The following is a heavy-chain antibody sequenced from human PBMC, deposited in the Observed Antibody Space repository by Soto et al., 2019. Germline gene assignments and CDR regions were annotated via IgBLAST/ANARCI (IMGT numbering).Heavy chain of an antibody. V-gene: IGHV4-38-2*02. CDR2: IYHSGST. J-gene: IGHJ5*02. D-gene: IGHD3-22*01. Sequence: SETLSLTCAVSGYSISSGYYLGWVRQPPWKGLEWIGSIYHSGSTYYNPSLKSRVTISVDTSKNQFSLKLSSVTAADTAVYYCARDKGGYYYDSSGYYPTQPNWFDPWGQGTLVTVS. CDR1: GYSISSGYY. CDR3: ARDKGGYYYDSSGYYPTQPNWFDP.